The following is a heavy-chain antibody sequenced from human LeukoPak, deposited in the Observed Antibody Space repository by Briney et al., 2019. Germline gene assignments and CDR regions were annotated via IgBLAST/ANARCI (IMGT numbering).Heavy chain of an antibody. D-gene: IGHD2-15*01. CDR3: ARGTILGY. CDR2: INHSGST. V-gene: IGHV4-34*01. J-gene: IGHJ4*02. CDR1: GGSFSGYY. Sequence: PSETPSLTCAVYGGSFSGYYWSWIRQPPGKGLEWIGEINHSGSTNYNPSLKSRVTISVDTSKNQFSLKLSSVTAADTAVYYCARGTILGYWGQGTLVTVSS.